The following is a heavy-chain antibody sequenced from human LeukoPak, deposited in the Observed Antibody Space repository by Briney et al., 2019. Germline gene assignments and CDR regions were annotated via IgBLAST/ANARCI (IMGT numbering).Heavy chain of an antibody. CDR2: IYYSGST. V-gene: IGHV4-39*01. CDR3: AGGIQLWLWGSNWFDP. J-gene: IGHJ5*02. Sequence: SETLSLTCTVSGGSISSSSYYWGWIRQPPGKGLEWIGSIYYSGSTYYNPSLKSRVTISVDTSKNQFSLKLSSVTAADTAVYYCAGGIQLWLWGSNWFDPWGQGTLVTVSS. D-gene: IGHD5-18*01. CDR1: GGSISSSSYY.